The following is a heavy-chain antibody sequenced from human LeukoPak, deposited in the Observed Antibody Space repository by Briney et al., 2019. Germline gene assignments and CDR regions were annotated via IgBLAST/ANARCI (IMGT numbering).Heavy chain of an antibody. D-gene: IGHD4-17*01. CDR2: IKHDGSEI. CDR3: ARRQWEYGDLNWFDP. J-gene: IGHJ5*02. CDR1: GFSFSSSW. V-gene: IGHV3-7*01. Sequence: ARGSLRLSCAASGFSFSSSWMSWVRQAPGKGLEWVANIKHDGSEIDYLDSLKGRFTISRDNAKNSLYLQMNSLRAEDTAVYYCARRQWEYGDLNWFDPWGQGTLVTVSS.